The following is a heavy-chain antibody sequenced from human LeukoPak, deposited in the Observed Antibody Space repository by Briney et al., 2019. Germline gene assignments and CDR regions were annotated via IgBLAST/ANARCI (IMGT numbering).Heavy chain of an antibody. CDR1: GGSYSGYY. CDR3: ARRNYYDSSGAFDY. J-gene: IGHJ4*02. Sequence: SETLSLTCAVYGGSYSGYYWSWIRQPPGKGLEWIGEINHSGSTNYNPSLKSRVTISVDTSKNQFSLKLSSVTAADTAVYYCARRNYYDSSGAFDYWGQGTLVTVSS. D-gene: IGHD3-22*01. CDR2: INHSGST. V-gene: IGHV4-34*01.